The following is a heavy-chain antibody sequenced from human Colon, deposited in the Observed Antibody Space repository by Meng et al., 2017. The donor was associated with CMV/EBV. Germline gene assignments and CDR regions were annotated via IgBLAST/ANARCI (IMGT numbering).Heavy chain of an antibody. J-gene: IGHJ4*02. D-gene: IGHD6-13*01. CDR2: ISFSGST. V-gene: IGHV4-30-4*01. CDR1: GGCISSGDFY. CDR3: ARVRSSSSRYFDY. Sequence: VSGGCISSGDFYWTWVRQPPGKGLEWIGYISFSGSTYYNPSLKSRVNISLDTSKNQFSLKLNSVTAADTAVYFCARVRSSSSRYFDYWGQGTLVTVSS.